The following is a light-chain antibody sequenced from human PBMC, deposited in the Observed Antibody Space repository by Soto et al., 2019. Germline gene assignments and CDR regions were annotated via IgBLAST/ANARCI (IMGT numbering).Light chain of an antibody. V-gene: IGKV1-39*01. J-gene: IGKJ4*01. CDR1: QSISSY. Sequence: DIQMTQSPSSLSASVGDRVTITCRASQSISSYLNWYQQKPGKAPKLLIYAASSLQSGVPSRFSGSGSGTDFTLTISSLQPEDFATYYCQQYHNWPLTFGGGTKVEIK. CDR3: QQYHNWPLT. CDR2: AAS.